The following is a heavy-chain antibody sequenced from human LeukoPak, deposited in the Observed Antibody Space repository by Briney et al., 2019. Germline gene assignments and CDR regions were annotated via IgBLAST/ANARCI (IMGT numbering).Heavy chain of an antibody. J-gene: IGHJ4*02. CDR1: GFTFSTNA. V-gene: IGHV3-23*01. CDR2: VSGSGAST. CDR3: AKDVGKWESLHFFDY. Sequence: GGSLRLSCLTSGFTFSTNAMSWVRQAPGKGLEWISGVSGSGASTYYADSVTGRFTISRDNSRNTLYLQMNSLRGDDTAVYYCAKDVGKWESLHFFDYWGQGTLVTVSS. D-gene: IGHD1-26*01.